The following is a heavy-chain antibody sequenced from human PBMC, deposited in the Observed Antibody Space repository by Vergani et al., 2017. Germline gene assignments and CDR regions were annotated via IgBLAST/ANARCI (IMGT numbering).Heavy chain of an antibody. J-gene: IGHJ6*03. CDR3: ARGSYCSSTSCHSIYYYYYMAV. CDR1: GGSFSGYY. D-gene: IGHD2-2*01. Sequence: QVQLQQWGAGLLKPSETLSLTCAVYGGSFSGYYWSWIRQPPGKGLEWIGEINHSGSTNYNPSLKSRVTISVDTSKNQFSLKLSSVTAADTAVYYCARGSYCSSTSCHSIYYYYYMAVWGKGTTVTVSS. V-gene: IGHV4-34*01. CDR2: INHSGST.